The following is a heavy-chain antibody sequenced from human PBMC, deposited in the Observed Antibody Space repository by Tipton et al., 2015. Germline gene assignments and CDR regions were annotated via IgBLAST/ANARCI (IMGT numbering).Heavy chain of an antibody. Sequence: TLSLTCAVSAYSISTDYYWVWIRQPPGKGLEWIGTISHSGNTFYNPSLKSRVTMSVDVFTNQFSLRLSSVTAADTAVYYCARGPPPDHGDYVNFDYWGQGTLVTVSS. D-gene: IGHD4-17*01. V-gene: IGHV4-38-2*01. CDR2: ISHSGNT. J-gene: IGHJ4*02. CDR3: ARGPPPDHGDYVNFDY. CDR1: AYSISTDYY.